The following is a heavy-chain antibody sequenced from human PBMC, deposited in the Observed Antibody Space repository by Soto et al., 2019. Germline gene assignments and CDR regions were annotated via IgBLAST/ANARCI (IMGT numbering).Heavy chain of an antibody. D-gene: IGHD1-26*01. CDR1: GFSLTTDRVG. CDR3: AHAYGGRSLY. V-gene: IGHV2-5*02. Sequence: QITLKESGPTLVKPTQTLTLTCTFSGFSLTTDRVGVGWIRQPPGEALEWLDVIYWDDTKTYRPFLESRLTITKDTAKNQLALTMTNMDSVDTATYYCAHAYGGRSLYWGQGTLVTVSS. CDR2: IYWDDTK. J-gene: IGHJ4*02.